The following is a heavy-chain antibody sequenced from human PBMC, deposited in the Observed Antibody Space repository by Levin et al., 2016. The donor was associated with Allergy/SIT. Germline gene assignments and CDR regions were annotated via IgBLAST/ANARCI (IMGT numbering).Heavy chain of an antibody. J-gene: IGHJ4*02. CDR2: VHTSGNT. CDR1: GGSISSSY. D-gene: IGHD1/OR15-1a*01. CDR3: ARRTTRPRGYFDS. Sequence: GSLRLSCSVSGGSISSSYWNWIRQPAGKGLEWIGRVHTSGNTKYNLSLKSRVTMSVDMSKNQFSLKLTSVIAADTAVYYCARRTTRPRGYFDSWGQGTLVTVSS. V-gene: IGHV4-4*07.